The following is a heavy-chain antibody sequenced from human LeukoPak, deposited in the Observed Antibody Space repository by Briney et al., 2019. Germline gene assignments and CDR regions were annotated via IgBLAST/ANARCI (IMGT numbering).Heavy chain of an antibody. CDR1: GFSFSDYA. Sequence: GGSLRLSCAASGFSFSDYAMHWVRQAPGKGLERVAVISDDGRNKYYADSVKGRFTISRDNSKNTLYLQMNSLRAEDTAVYYCAKVLGYYDSSATTPSDYWGQGTLVTVSS. V-gene: IGHV3-30*04. D-gene: IGHD3-22*01. CDR3: AKVLGYYDSSATTPSDY. J-gene: IGHJ4*02. CDR2: ISDDGRNK.